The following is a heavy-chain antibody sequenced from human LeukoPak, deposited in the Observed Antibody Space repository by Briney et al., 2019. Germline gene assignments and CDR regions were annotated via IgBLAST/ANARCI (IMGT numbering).Heavy chain of an antibody. CDR1: GFTFSSYG. V-gene: IGHV3-30*02. CDR2: IRYDGSNK. D-gene: IGHD6-19*01. J-gene: IGHJ6*02. CDR3: ARDSGWDYYYYGMDV. Sequence: GRSLRLSSAASGFTFSSYGMHWVRQAPGKGLEWVAFIRYDGSNKYYADSVKGRFTISRDNSKNTLYLQMNSLRAEDTAVYYCARDSGWDYYYYGMDVWGQGTTVTVSS.